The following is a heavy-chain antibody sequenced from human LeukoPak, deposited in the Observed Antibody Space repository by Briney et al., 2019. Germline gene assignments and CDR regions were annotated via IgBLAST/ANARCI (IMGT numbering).Heavy chain of an antibody. CDR2: ISYDGSNK. CDR1: GXALSEYG. Sequence: GGSLRLSCTASGXALSEYGMHWVRQAPGKGLEWVAVISYDGSNKYHLDSVKGRFTISRDNSKDTLYLQMDSLRPEDTAVYYCAKDSDRGGWYPDHWGQGTLVTVSS. V-gene: IGHV3-30*18. D-gene: IGHD6-19*01. CDR3: AKDSDRGGWYPDH. J-gene: IGHJ4*02.